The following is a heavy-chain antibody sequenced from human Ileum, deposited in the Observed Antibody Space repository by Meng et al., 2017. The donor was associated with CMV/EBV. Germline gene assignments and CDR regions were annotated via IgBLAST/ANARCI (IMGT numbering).Heavy chain of an antibody. Sequence: GGSLRLSCAASGFTFSNWWVHWVRHAPGKGLVWVSRINSDGTSTTYADSVKGRFTISRDNPRNTVYLEMNSLRAEDTAVYYCVRTCGPQSCYGDFLPFDYWGHGSLVTVSS. J-gene: IGHJ4*01. CDR2: INSDGTST. CDR1: GFTFSNWW. D-gene: IGHD4-17*01. V-gene: IGHV3-74*01. CDR3: VRTCGPQSCYGDFLPFDY.